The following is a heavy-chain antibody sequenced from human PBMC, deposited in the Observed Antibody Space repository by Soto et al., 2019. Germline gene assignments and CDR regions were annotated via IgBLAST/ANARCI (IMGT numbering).Heavy chain of an antibody. CDR3: ARASNGFDY. J-gene: IGHJ4*02. CDR1: GCSINSYY. D-gene: IGHD2-8*01. V-gene: IGHV4-59*01. Sequence: SETLSLTFNVSGCSINSYYWSWIRQPPGKGLEWIGYIYYSWSPNYNPSLKSRVTISVDTSKIQFSLKLSSVTAADTAVYYCARASNGFDYWGQGTLVTVSS. CDR2: IYYSWSP.